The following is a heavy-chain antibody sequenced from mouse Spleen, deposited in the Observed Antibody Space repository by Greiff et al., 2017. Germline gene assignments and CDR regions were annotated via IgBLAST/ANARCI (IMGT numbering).Heavy chain of an antibody. CDR3: TLYDGYGGYYAMDY. J-gene: IGHJ4*01. CDR2: IDPENGDT. CDR1: GFNITDDY. D-gene: IGHD2-3*01. Sequence: EVQLVESGAELVRPGASVKLSCTASGFNITDDYMHWVKQRPEQGLEWIGWIDPENGDTEYASKFQGKATITADTSSNTAYLQLSSLTSEDTAVYYCTLYDGYGGYYAMDYWGQGTSVTVSS. V-gene: IGHV14-4*01.